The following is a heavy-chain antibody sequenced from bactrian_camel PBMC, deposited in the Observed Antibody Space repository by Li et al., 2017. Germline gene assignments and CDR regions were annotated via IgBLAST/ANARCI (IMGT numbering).Heavy chain of an antibody. V-gene: IGHV3S54*01. D-gene: IGHD3*01. Sequence: VQLVESGGGSVQAGGSLSLSCGVSRNVIGTYCLGWFRQAPGKEREAVASIYTGGDGTCYADSVKGRFTISRDNAKNTLYLQINSLKTEGTALYYCATTLCSVIECYGMDYWGKGTQVTVS. CDR2: IYTGGDGT. CDR1: RNVIGTYC. J-gene: IGHJ7*01.